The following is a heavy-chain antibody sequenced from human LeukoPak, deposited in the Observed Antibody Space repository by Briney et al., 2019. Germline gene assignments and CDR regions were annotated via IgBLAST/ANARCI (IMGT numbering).Heavy chain of an antibody. CDR3: AKLSCGGDCYHDAFDI. Sequence: PGGSLRLSCAASGFTFSSYGMHWVRQAPGKGREWVGGISYDGSNKYYADSVKGRFTISRDNSKNTLYLQMNSLRAEDTAVYYCAKLSCGGDCYHDAFDIWGQGTMVTVSS. CDR1: GFTFSSYG. V-gene: IGHV3-30*18. CDR2: ISYDGSNK. J-gene: IGHJ3*02. D-gene: IGHD2-21*02.